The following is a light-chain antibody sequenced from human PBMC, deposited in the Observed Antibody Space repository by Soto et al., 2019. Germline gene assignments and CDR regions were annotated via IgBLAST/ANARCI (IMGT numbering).Light chain of an antibody. CDR3: LQTYTTLTWT. J-gene: IGKJ1*01. V-gene: IGKV1-39*01. CDR2: AAS. Sequence: DIKETQSPSSLSASGGDIFTITCRSSQSISNYLQWYQHKSGQAPRLLVYAASSLHSGVPSRFSGSGSGTDFTLTISSLQPEDFATYYCLQTYTTLTWTFGQGTKVDIK. CDR1: QSISNY.